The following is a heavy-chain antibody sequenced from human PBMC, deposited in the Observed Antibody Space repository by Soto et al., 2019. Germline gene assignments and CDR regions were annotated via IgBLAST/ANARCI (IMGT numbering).Heavy chain of an antibody. V-gene: IGHV6-1*01. CDR3: SRVGGRSSSWPTDY. CDR1: GDSVSSNSAA. D-gene: IGHD6-13*01. CDR2: TYYRSKWYN. Sequence: SQTLSLTCAISGDSVSSNSAAWTWIRQSPSRGLEWLGRTYYRSKWYNDDAVSVKSRITINPDTSKNQFSLQLNSVTPEDTAVYYCSRVGGRSSSWPTDYWGQGTMVTDSS. J-gene: IGHJ4*02.